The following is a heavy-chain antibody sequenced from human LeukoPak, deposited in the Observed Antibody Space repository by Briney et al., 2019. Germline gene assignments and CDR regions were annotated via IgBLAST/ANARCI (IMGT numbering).Heavy chain of an antibody. Sequence: GASVKVSCKASGYTFTAYYMHWVRQAPGQGLEWMGWINPNSGRAKYAQKFQGRVTMTRDTSNSTAYMELSRLRSDDTAVYYCARGEIMITFGGVIAAKDYWSQGTLVTVSS. CDR2: INPNSGRA. J-gene: IGHJ4*02. CDR3: ARGEIMITFGGVIAAKDY. CDR1: GYTFTAYY. D-gene: IGHD3-16*02. V-gene: IGHV1-2*02.